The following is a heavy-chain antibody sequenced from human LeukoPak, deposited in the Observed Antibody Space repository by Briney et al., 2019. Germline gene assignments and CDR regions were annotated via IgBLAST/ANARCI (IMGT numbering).Heavy chain of an antibody. CDR2: IDWDDDK. D-gene: IGHD3-22*01. CDR1: GFSLSTSGMC. V-gene: IGHV2-70*11. CDR3: ARTDSSGYYSDY. J-gene: IGHJ4*02. Sequence: SGPTLLKPTQTLTLTCTFSGFSLSTSGMCVSWIRQPPGKALEWLARIDWDDDKYYNTSLKTRLTISKDTSKNQVVLTMTNMDPVDTATYYCARTDSSGYYSDYWGQGTLVTVSS.